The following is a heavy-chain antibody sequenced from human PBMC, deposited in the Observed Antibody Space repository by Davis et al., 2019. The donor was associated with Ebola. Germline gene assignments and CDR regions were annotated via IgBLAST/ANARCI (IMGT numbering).Heavy chain of an antibody. J-gene: IGHJ4*02. CDR3: ATGQWRLWLIY. Sequence: ASVKVSCKASGYTFTSYYMHWVRQAPEQGLEWMGIINPSGGSTSYAQKFQGRVTMTRDTSTSTVYMELSSLRSEDTAVYYCATGQWRLWLIYWGQGTLVTVSS. D-gene: IGHD5-18*01. CDR1: GYTFTSYY. CDR2: INPSGGST. V-gene: IGHV1-46*03.